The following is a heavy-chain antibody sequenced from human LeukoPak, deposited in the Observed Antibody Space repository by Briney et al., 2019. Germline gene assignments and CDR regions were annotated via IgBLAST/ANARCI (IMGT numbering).Heavy chain of an antibody. V-gene: IGHV3-11*04. CDR2: ISSSGSTI. CDR1: GFTFSDYY. Sequence: GGSLRLSCAASGFTFSDYYMSWIRQAPGKGLEWVSYISSSGSTIYYADSVKGRFTISRDNAKNSLYLQMNSLRAEDTAVYYCARDWVYYYYYMDVWGKGATVTVSS. D-gene: IGHD6-13*01. J-gene: IGHJ6*03. CDR3: ARDWVYYYYYMDV.